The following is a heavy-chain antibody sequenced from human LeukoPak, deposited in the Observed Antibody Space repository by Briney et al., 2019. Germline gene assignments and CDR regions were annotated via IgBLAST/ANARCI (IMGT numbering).Heavy chain of an antibody. J-gene: IGHJ4*02. CDR2: INSDGSST. CDR3: ARDLGLDYGGSQ. CDR1: GFTFSSCR. D-gene: IGHD4-23*01. V-gene: IGHV3-74*01. Sequence: PGGSLRLSCAASGFTFSSCRKHWVRHAPGKGLVWVSHINSDGSSTNYADPVKGRFTISRDNAKNTLYLQMNTLRAEDTAVYYCARDLGLDYGGSQWGQGTLVTVSS.